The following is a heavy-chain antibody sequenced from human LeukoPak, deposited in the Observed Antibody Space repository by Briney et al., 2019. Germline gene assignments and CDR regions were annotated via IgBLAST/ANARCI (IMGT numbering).Heavy chain of an antibody. J-gene: IGHJ4*02. CDR2: IYTSGST. Sequence: SETLSLTCTVSGGSISSYYWSWIRQPAGKGLEWIGRIYTSGSTNYYPSLKSRVTMSVDTSKNQFSLKLSSVTAADTAVHYCARDAYYYDSSGYSTVDYWGQGTLVTVSS. D-gene: IGHD3-22*01. CDR3: ARDAYYYDSSGYSTVDY. CDR1: GGSISSYY. V-gene: IGHV4-4*07.